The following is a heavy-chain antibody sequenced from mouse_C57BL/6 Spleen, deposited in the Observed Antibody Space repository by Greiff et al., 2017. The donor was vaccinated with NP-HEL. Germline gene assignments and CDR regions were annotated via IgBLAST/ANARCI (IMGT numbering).Heavy chain of an antibody. J-gene: IGHJ2*01. Sequence: VKLQQPGAELVRPGSSVKLSCKASGYTFTSYWMDWVKQRPGQGLEWIGNIYPSDSETHYNQKFKDKATLTVDKSSSTAYMQLSSLTSEDSAVYYCARRDYDYPFDYWGQGTTLTVSS. D-gene: IGHD2-4*01. CDR1: GYTFTSYW. V-gene: IGHV1-61*01. CDR3: ARRDYDYPFDY. CDR2: IYPSDSET.